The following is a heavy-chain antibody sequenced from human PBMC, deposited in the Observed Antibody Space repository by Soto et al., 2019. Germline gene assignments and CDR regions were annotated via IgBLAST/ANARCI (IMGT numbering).Heavy chain of an antibody. CDR3: ARGYYDSSGYSNTFVI. CDR1: GDSISYSY. Sequence: SETLSLTCSVSGDSISYSYWSWIRQSPGKGLEWIGYVHSSGSTNYNPSLRSRVTTSLDTSRNQFSLQLNSVTAADTAVYYCARGYYDSSGYSNTFVIWGQGTMVTVSS. V-gene: IGHV4-59*01. D-gene: IGHD3-22*01. J-gene: IGHJ3*02. CDR2: VHSSGST.